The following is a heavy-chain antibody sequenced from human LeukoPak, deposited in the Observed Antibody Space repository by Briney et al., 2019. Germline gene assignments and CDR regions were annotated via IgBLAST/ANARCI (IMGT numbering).Heavy chain of an antibody. CDR2: INTNTGNP. Sequence: ASVKVSCKASGYTFTNYAMNWVRQAPGQGLEWMGWINTNTGNPAYARGFTGRFVFSLDTSVSTAYLQISSLRADDTAVYYCARLDDILTTYSLDYWGQGTLVTVSS. CDR1: GYTFTNYA. D-gene: IGHD3-9*01. J-gene: IGHJ4*02. CDR3: ARLDDILTTYSLDY. V-gene: IGHV7-4-1*02.